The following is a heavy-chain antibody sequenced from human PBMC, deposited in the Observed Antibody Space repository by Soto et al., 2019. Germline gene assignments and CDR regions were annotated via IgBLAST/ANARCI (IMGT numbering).Heavy chain of an antibody. V-gene: IGHV4-39*01. D-gene: IGHD3-3*01. CDR1: GGSISSSSYY. CDR2: IYYSGST. Sequence: SETLSLTCTVSGGSISSSSYYWGWIRQPPGKGLEWIGSIYYSGSTYYNPSLKSRVTISVDTSKNQFSLKLSSVTAADTAVYYCARHNDFWSGYDPWGQGTLVTVSS. J-gene: IGHJ5*02. CDR3: ARHNDFWSGYDP.